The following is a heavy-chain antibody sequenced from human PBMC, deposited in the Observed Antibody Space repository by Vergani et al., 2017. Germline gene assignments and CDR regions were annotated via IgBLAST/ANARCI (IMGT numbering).Heavy chain of an antibody. Sequence: QVQLQESGPGLVKPSQTLSLTCTVSGGSISSGSYYWSWIRQPAGKGLEWIGRIYTSGSTNYNPSLKSRVTISVDTSKNQFSLKLSSVPAADTAVYYCARSPRDQVVPAVSYYFDYWGQGTLVTVSS. CDR3: ARSPRDQVVPAVSYYFDY. CDR1: GGSISSGSYY. J-gene: IGHJ4*02. CDR2: IYTSGST. V-gene: IGHV4-61*02. D-gene: IGHD2-2*01.